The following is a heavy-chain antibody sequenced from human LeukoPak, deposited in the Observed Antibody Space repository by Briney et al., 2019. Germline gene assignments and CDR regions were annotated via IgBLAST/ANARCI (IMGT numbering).Heavy chain of an antibody. CDR3: ARGQRLVPPFFDY. J-gene: IGHJ4*01. CDR1: GFTFSDYY. V-gene: IGHV3-11*05. CDR2: ITTSYA. D-gene: IGHD6-13*01. Sequence: GGSLRLSCAASGFTFSDYYMSWIRQAPGKGLEWVAYITTSYADYAGSVKGRFTISRDNVKNSLYLQMNSLRVEDTAVYYCARGQRLVPPFFDYWGHGTLVTVSS.